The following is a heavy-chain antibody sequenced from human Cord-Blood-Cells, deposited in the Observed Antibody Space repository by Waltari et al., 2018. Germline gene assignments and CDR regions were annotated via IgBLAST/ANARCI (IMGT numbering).Heavy chain of an antibody. Sequence: QLQLQESGPGLVKPSETLSLTCTVSGGSLSSSSYYWGWIRQPPGKGLEWLGSIYYSGSTYYNPSLKSRVTISVDTSKNQFSLKLSSVTAADTAVYYCARPAVPAAMLDAFDIWGQGTMVTVSS. V-gene: IGHV4-39*07. J-gene: IGHJ3*02. CDR3: ARPAVPAAMLDAFDI. D-gene: IGHD2-2*01. CDR1: GGSLSSSSYY. CDR2: IYYSGST.